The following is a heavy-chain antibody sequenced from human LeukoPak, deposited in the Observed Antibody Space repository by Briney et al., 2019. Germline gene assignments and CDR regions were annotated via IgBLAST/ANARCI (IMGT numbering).Heavy chain of an antibody. Sequence: ASVKVSCKASGYTFTGYYMHWVRQAPGQGLEWMGWINPSSGGTNYAQKFQGRVTMTRDTSISTAYMELSRLRSEDTAVYYCARWGDSSGYYPGTDYYYYMDVWGKGTTVTISS. CDR3: ARWGDSSGYYPGTDYYYYMDV. J-gene: IGHJ6*03. D-gene: IGHD3-22*01. CDR1: GYTFTGYY. CDR2: INPSSGGT. V-gene: IGHV1-2*02.